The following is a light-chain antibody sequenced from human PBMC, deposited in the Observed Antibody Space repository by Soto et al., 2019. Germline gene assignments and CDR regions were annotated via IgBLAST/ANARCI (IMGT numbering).Light chain of an antibody. CDR2: EDN. CDR3: QSYDSSNLWV. CDR1: RGSIASNY. J-gene: IGLJ3*02. Sequence: NFMLTQPHSVSESPGKTVTISCTGSRGSIASNYVQWYQQRPGSAPTTVIYEDNQRPSGVPDRFSGSIDSSSNSASLTISGLKTEDEADYYCQSYDSSNLWVFGGGTKVTVL. V-gene: IGLV6-57*02.